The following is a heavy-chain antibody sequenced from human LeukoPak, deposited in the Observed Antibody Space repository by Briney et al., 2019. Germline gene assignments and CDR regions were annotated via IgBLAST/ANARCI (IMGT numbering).Heavy chain of an antibody. V-gene: IGHV4-4*02. D-gene: IGHD1-26*01. CDR3: SRESGPFCPFGH. Sequence: KPSGTLSLTCGVSGVSITTTNYWSWVRQPPGGGLEWIGEVSLAGRTRYNPSLKNRVNISIDESKNHLYLNLASVTAADTAVYYCSRESGPFCPFGHWGQGTLVAVTS. CDR1: GVSITTTNY. J-gene: IGHJ4*02. CDR2: VSLAGRT.